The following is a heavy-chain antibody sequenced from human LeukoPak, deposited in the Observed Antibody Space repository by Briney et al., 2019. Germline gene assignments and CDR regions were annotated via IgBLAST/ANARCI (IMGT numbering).Heavy chain of an antibody. J-gene: IGHJ5*02. CDR1: GGSISNSSYY. CDR3: ARNQYGSGSKLFDP. Sequence: PSETLSLTCTVSGGSISNSSYYWGWIRQPPGTGLEWIGSIYYSGSTYYNPSLKSRVTISVDTSKNQFSLKLSSVTAADTAVYYCARNQYGSGSKLFDPWGQGTLVTVSS. CDR2: IYYSGST. D-gene: IGHD3-10*01. V-gene: IGHV4-39*01.